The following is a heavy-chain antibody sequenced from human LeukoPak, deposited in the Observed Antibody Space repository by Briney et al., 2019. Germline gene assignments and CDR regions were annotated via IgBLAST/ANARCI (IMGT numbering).Heavy chain of an antibody. Sequence: PGGSLRLSCAASGLTVSSNYMSWVRQAPGKGLEWVGRIAANTDGGTADYAAPVKGRFTISRDDSKDTLYLQMDSLRPEDTAVYYCTTEWGPASASFTDRFYFDYWGQGTLVTVSS. CDR1: GLTVSSNY. J-gene: IGHJ4*02. V-gene: IGHV3-15*04. D-gene: IGHD3-16*01. CDR2: IAANTDGGTA. CDR3: TTEWGPASASFTDRFYFDY.